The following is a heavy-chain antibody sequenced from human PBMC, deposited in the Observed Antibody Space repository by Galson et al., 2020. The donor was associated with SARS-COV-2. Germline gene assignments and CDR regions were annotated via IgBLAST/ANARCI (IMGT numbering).Heavy chain of an antibody. D-gene: IGHD1-26*01. V-gene: IGHV3-23*01. CDR1: GLTFSFYA. CDR3: AKNKRDLLDAFDI. Sequence: GGSLRLSCGASGLTFSFYAMSWVRKAPGKGLEWVSVISGSGDSTYYVDSVKGRFTISRDNSKNTLFLQMNSLRAEDTAVYYCAKNKRDLLDAFDIWGQGTMVTVSS. CDR2: ISGSGDST. J-gene: IGHJ3*02.